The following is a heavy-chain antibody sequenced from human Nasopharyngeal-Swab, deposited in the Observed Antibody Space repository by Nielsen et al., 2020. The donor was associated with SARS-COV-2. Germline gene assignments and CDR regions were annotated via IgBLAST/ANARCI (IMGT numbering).Heavy chain of an antibody. CDR1: GFTFSRYT. CDR2: ISYDGSNK. V-gene: IGHV3-30-3*01. D-gene: IGHD3-22*01. CDR3: ASTPLDSSGYYYAFHY. J-gene: IGHJ4*02. Sequence: LKISCAASGFTFSRYTMHWVRQAPGKGLEWVAVISYDGSNKYYADSVKGRFTISRDISKNTLYLQMDSLRAEDTAVFYCASTPLDSSGYYYAFHYWGRGTLVTVSS.